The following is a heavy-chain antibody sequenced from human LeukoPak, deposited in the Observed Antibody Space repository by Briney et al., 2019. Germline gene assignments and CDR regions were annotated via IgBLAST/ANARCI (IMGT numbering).Heavy chain of an antibody. V-gene: IGHV3-23*01. Sequence: GGSLRLSCAPSGFTFSTYAMSWVRQAPGKGLEWVSSIDSGGGSTYYTDSVKGRFTISRDNSKNTLYLQMNSLRAEDTAIYYCASADGSGYRYYWGQGTLVTVSS. CDR1: GFTFSTYA. CDR2: IDSGGGST. CDR3: ASADGSGYRYY. J-gene: IGHJ4*02. D-gene: IGHD3-22*01.